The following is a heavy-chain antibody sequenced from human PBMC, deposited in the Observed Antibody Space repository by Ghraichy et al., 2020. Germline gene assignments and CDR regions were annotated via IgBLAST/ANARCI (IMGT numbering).Heavy chain of an antibody. CDR2: ISNSGAYM. V-gene: IGHV3-21*01. D-gene: IGHD3-10*01. J-gene: IGHJ4*02. Sequence: GGSLRLSCTASELSFSRYTMYWVRQPPGKGLEWVSSISNSGAYMYFADPVKGRFSISSDHANDSLYLQMNSLMTEDTAVYYCARDLSGSNSAWGQGTLVTFSS. CDR3: ARDLSGSNSA. CDR1: ELSFSRYT.